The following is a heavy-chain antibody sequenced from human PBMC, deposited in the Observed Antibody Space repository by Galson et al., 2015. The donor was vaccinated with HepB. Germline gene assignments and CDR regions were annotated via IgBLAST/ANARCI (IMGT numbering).Heavy chain of an antibody. V-gene: IGHV3-23*01. CDR1: GFTFSSYA. D-gene: IGHD6-19*01. CDR3: AKGLRSSGWWGFDF. Sequence: SLRLSCAPSGFTFSSYAMSWVRQAPGKGLEWVSSISNIIGSTYYADSVKGRFTISRDNSKNTLHLQMNSLRAEDTAVYYCAKGLRSSGWWGFDFGCQGTLVTVSS. CDR2: ISNIIGST. J-gene: IGHJ4*02.